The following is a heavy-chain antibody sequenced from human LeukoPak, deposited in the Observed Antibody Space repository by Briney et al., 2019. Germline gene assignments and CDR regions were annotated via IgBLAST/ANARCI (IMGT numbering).Heavy chain of an antibody. J-gene: IGHJ4*02. Sequence: GGSLRLSCAASGFTFRSYGMHWVRQAPGKGLEWVAAIWYDGSSKYYADSVKGRFSISRDNSKNTLYLQMNSLRAEDTALYYCARDTTYCSSTSCTIDYWGQGTLVTVSS. D-gene: IGHD2-2*01. CDR1: GFTFRSYG. CDR3: ARDTTYCSSTSCTIDY. CDR2: IWYDGSSK. V-gene: IGHV3-33*01.